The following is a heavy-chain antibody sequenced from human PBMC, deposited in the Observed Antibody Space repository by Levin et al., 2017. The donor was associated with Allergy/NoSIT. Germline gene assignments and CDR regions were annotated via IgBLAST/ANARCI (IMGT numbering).Heavy chain of an antibody. Sequence: GGSLRLSCAASGFTFSNYYMHWVRQAPGKGLVWVSRVISDGSITDYADSVKGRFTISRDNARDTLYLQMNSLRAEDTAVYHCARGGCSSTSCLDNWGQGILVTVSS. V-gene: IGHV3-74*01. CDR1: GFTFSNYY. J-gene: IGHJ4*02. CDR2: VISDGSIT. D-gene: IGHD2-2*01. CDR3: ARGGCSSTSCLDN.